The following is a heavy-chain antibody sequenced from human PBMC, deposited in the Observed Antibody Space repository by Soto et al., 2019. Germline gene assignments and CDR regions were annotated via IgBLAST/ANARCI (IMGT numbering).Heavy chain of an antibody. Sequence: GGSLRLSCAASGFSFSSYAMSWVRQTPGKGLEWVSTISGSDGKTFYADSVKGRFSISRDTSKNTLYLQMNSLRADDTAVYYCARWSYLDYWGQGTRVTVSS. V-gene: IGHV3-23*01. J-gene: IGHJ4*02. CDR1: GFSFSSYA. CDR3: ARWSYLDY. D-gene: IGHD3-3*01. CDR2: ISGSDGKT.